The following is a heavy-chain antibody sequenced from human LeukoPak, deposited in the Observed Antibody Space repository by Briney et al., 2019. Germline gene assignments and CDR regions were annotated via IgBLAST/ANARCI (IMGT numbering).Heavy chain of an antibody. J-gene: IGHJ4*02. CDR2: ISRSSRYI. CDR1: GNTFSTYS. V-gene: IGHV3-21*01. D-gene: IGHD3-22*01. CDR3: ARRGDYYDSSGYYGVLDY. Sequence: GGSLRLSCAASGNTFSTYSMNWVRQAPGKGLEWVSSISRSSRYIYYADSVKGRFTISRDNSKNTLYLQMNSLRAEDTAVYYCARRGDYYDSSGYYGVLDYWGQGTLVTVSS.